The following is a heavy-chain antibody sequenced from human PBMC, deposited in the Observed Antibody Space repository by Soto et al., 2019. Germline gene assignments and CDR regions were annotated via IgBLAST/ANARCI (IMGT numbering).Heavy chain of an antibody. J-gene: IGHJ4*02. V-gene: IGHV3-30-3*01. CDR3: VRTSGQWLLKAVGLGY. Sequence: QVQLVESGGGVVQSGRSLSVSCAASGFTFSNYARSWVRQVPGKGLEWVAVISYDGSNKYYADSVKGRFTLSRDNSMNTLYLHMNRLRVDETGVYYCVRTSGQWLLKAVGLGYWGQGALVTVSS. CDR1: GFTFSNYA. CDR2: ISYDGSNK. D-gene: IGHD6-19*01.